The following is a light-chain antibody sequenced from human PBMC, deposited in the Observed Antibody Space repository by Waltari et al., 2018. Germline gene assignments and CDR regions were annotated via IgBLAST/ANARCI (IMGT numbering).Light chain of an antibody. J-gene: IGKJ1*01. CDR1: QSVSRA. CDR3: QHYLRLPVT. V-gene: IGKV3-20*01. Sequence: EIVLTQSPGTLSLSLGERATVSCRTSQSVSRALAWYQQKPGQAPRLLSYGSSTRATGIPDRFSGSGSCTDFSLSISGLGPDDFSVYYCQHYLRLPVTFGQGTTVEI. CDR2: GSS.